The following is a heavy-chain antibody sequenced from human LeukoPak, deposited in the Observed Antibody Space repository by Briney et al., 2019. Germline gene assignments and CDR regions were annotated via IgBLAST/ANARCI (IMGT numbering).Heavy chain of an antibody. CDR2: IKEDGSEK. CDR1: GFSFSGDW. CDR3: ARTGSTDY. V-gene: IGHV3-7*03. J-gene: IGHJ4*02. Sequence: GGSLRLSCAASGFSFSGDWMTCVRQAPGKGLEWVANIKEDGSEKYYADFVKGRFTISRDNAKNSLDLQMNSLRAEDTAVYYCARTGSTDYWGQGTLVTVSS. D-gene: IGHD2/OR15-2a*01.